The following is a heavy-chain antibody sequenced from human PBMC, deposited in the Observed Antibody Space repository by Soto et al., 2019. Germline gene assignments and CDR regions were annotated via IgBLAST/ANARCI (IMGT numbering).Heavy chain of an antibody. D-gene: IGHD3-10*01. J-gene: IGHJ5*02. CDR3: ARDRGRVYYGSLNWFDP. V-gene: IGHV1-69*13. CDR1: GGTFSSYA. CDR2: IIPIFGTA. Sequence: ASVKVSCKASGGTFSSYAISWVRQAPGQGLEWMGGIIPIFGTANYAQKFQGRVTITADESTSTAYMELSSLRSEDTAVYYCARDRGRVYYGSLNWFDPWRQGTLVTV.